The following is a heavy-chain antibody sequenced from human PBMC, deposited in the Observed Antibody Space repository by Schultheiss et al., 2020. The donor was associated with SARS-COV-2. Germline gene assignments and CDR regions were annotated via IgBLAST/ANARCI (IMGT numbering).Heavy chain of an antibody. Sequence: GGSLRLSCAASGFTFSGYGMNWVRQAPGKGLEWVSSISSSSSYIYYADSVKGRFTISRDNAKNSLYLQMNSLRAEDTAVYYCARDPGSELRRNNYFDYWGQGTLVTVAS. V-gene: IGHV3-21*01. CDR2: ISSSSSYI. D-gene: IGHD4-23*01. CDR3: ARDPGSELRRNNYFDY. J-gene: IGHJ4*02. CDR1: GFTFSGYG.